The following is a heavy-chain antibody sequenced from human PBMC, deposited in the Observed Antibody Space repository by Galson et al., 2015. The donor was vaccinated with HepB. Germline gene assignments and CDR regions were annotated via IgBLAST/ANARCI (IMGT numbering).Heavy chain of an antibody. V-gene: IGHV3-74*01. Sequence: SLRLSCAASGFIFSRYWMHWVRQAPGKGLEWVSRMNSDGSSTTYADSVKGRFTISRDNAKNTLYLQMNSLRAEDTAVYYCTRRPGDWFDPWGQGTLVIASS. CDR3: TRRPGDWFDP. CDR2: MNSDGSST. J-gene: IGHJ5*02. CDR1: GFIFSRYW.